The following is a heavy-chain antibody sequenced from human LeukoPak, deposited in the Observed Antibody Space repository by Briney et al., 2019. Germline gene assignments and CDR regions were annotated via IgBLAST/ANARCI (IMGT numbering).Heavy chain of an antibody. CDR3: ARWFGELLYGWFDP. J-gene: IGHJ5*02. D-gene: IGHD3-10*01. CDR1: GFTVSSNY. Sequence: PGGSLRLSCAASGFTVSSNYMSWVRQAPGKGLEWVSVIYSGGSTYYADSVKGRFTISRDNSKNTLYLQMNSLRAEDTAVYYCARWFGELLYGWFDPWGQGTLVTVSS. CDR2: IYSGGST. V-gene: IGHV3-53*01.